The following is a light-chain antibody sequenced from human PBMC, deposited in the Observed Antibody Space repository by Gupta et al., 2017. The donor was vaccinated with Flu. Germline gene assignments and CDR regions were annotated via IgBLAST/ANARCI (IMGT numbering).Light chain of an antibody. CDR1: QDISNY. CDR3: QQYHTLPDT. Sequence: DIEMTQSPSSLSATIGDRVTITCQSSQDISNYLNWYQQKPGKANKLLVYDESNLQTGVPSRFRGSGSGTHFSITISSLKPEDIGTYYWQQYHTLPDTFGQGTRLEIK. J-gene: IGKJ2*01. CDR2: DES. V-gene: IGKV1-33*01.